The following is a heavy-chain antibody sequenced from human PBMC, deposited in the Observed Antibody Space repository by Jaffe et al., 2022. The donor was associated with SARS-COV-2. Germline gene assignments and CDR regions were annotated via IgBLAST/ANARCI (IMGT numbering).Heavy chain of an antibody. J-gene: IGHJ4*02. CDR2: ISSSGST. Sequence: QVQLQESGPGLVKPSQTLSLTCTVSGGSISSGSHRWSWIRQPAGKALEWIGRISSSGSTNYNPPLESRVTVSVDTSKNQFSLKLSSVTAADAAVYFCARETYGNGWYGDFWGPGTLVTVSS. CDR3: ARETYGNGWYGDF. V-gene: IGHV4-61*02. D-gene: IGHD6-19*01. CDR1: GGSISSGSHR.